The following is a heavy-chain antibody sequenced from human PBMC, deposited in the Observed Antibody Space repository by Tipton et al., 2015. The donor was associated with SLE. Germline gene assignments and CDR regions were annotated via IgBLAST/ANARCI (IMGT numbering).Heavy chain of an antibody. Sequence: SLRLSCAASGFTFSSYSMSWVRQAPGKGLEWVSVIYSGGSTYYTDSVKGRFTISRHNSKNTLYLQMNSLRVEDTAVYYCARDPYSSSWYYMDVWGKGTTVTVSS. V-gene: IGHV3-53*04. D-gene: IGHD6-13*01. CDR3: ARDPYSSSWYYMDV. CDR1: GFTFSSYS. CDR2: IYSGGST. J-gene: IGHJ6*03.